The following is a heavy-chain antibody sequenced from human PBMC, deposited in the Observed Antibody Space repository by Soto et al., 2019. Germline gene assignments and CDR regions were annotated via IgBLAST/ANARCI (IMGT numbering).Heavy chain of an antibody. CDR2: INHSGST. Sequence: SETLSLTCAVYGGSFSGYYWSWIRQPPGKGLEWIGEINHSGSTNYNPSLKSRVTISVDTSKNQFSLKLSSVTAADTAVYYCARELGEYSGYDSPCFDYWGQGTLVTVSS. J-gene: IGHJ4*02. V-gene: IGHV4-34*01. CDR3: ARELGEYSGYDSPCFDY. CDR1: GGSFSGYY. D-gene: IGHD5-12*01.